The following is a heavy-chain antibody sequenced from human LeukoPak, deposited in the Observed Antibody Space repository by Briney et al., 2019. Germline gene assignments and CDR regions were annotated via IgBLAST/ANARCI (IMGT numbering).Heavy chain of an antibody. V-gene: IGHV4-34*01. CDR3: ARGLPGDPFEAAAGYYFDY. Sequence: KPSETLSLTCAVYGGSFSGYYWSWIRQPPGKGLEWIGEINHTGSTNYNPSLKSRVTISVDTSKNQFSLKVSSVTAADTAVYYCARGLPGDPFEAAAGYYFDYWGQGTLVTVSS. D-gene: IGHD6-13*01. CDR1: GGSFSGYY. CDR2: INHTGST. J-gene: IGHJ4*02.